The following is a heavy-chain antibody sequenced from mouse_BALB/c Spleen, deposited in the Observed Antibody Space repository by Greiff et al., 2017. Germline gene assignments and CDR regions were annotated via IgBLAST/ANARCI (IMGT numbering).Heavy chain of an antibody. CDR3: ARCDYDAWFAY. CDR2: IDPANGNT. D-gene: IGHD2-4*01. Sequence: VQLKQSGAELVKPGASVKLSCTASGFNIKDTYMHWVKQRPEQGLEWIGRIDPANGNTKYDPKFQGKATITADTSSNTAYLQLSSLTSEDTAVYYCARCDYDAWFAYWGQGTLVTVSA. V-gene: IGHV14-3*02. CDR1: GFNIKDTY. J-gene: IGHJ3*01.